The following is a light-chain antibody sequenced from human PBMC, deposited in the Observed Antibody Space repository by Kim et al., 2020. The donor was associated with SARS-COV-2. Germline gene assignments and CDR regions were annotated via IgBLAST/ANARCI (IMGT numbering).Light chain of an antibody. Sequence: EIVLTQSPGTLSLSPGERATLSCRASQSISSSYLAWYQHKSGQAPRLLLHGASSRATGIPDRFRGSGSGTDFTLTISGLEPEDSAVYYCQQYGRSPWTFGQGTKVDIK. V-gene: IGKV3-20*01. CDR3: QQYGRSPWT. CDR1: QSISSSY. CDR2: GAS. J-gene: IGKJ1*01.